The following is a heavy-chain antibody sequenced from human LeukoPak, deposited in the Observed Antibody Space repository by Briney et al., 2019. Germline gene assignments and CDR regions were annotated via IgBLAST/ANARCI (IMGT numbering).Heavy chain of an antibody. CDR1: GFTFDDYA. D-gene: IGHD3-22*01. CDR3: ARENYYDSSGLDY. CDR2: ISSSGITI. Sequence: GGSLRLSCAASGFTFDDYAMHWVRQAPGKGLEWVSYISSSGITIYYADSVKGRFTISRDNAKNSLYLQMNSLRAEDTAVYYCARENYYDSSGLDYWGQGTLVTVSS. V-gene: IGHV3-48*03. J-gene: IGHJ4*02.